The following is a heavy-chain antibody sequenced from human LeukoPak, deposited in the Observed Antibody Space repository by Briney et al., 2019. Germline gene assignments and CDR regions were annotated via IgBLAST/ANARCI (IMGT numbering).Heavy chain of an antibody. CDR3: AREVHCGGGCHCCVGYFDL. CDR1: GFTVSSNY. D-gene: IGHD2-21*02. CDR2: IYSGGDI. V-gene: IGHV3-66*01. J-gene: IGHJ2*01. Sequence: GGSLRLSCAASGFTVSSNYMSWVRQSLGKGLEWVSIIYSGGDIYYADSVKGRFTISRDNSKNTVYLQMNSLRAEDTAVYYCAREVHCGGGCHCCVGYFDLWGRGSLVTVSS.